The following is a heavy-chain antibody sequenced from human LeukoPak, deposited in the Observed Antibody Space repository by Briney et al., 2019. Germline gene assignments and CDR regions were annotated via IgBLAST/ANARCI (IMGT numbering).Heavy chain of an antibody. CDR1: GFTFSSYG. CDR2: IYSDGST. CDR3: ASFLQARGY. J-gene: IGHJ4*02. V-gene: IGHV3-53*01. D-gene: IGHD3-10*01. Sequence: GGTLRLSCAVSGFTFSSYGMNWVRQTPGKGLEWVSVIYSDGSTYYADSVKGRFTISRDNSKNTLYLQMNSLRVEDTAVYYCASFLQARGYWGQGTLVTVSS.